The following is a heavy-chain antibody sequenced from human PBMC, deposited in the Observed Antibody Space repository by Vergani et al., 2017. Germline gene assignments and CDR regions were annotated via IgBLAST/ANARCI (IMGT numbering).Heavy chain of an antibody. Sequence: QVQLQESGPGLVKPSETLSLTCTVSGGSISSYYWSWIRQPAGKGLEWIGYIYYSGSTNYNPSLKSRVTISVDTSKNQFSLKLSSVTAADTAVYYCASRMNSGGSYYGGDAFDIWGQGTMVTVSS. CDR3: ASRMNSGGSYYGGDAFDI. J-gene: IGHJ3*02. CDR1: GGSISSYY. CDR2: IYYSGST. V-gene: IGHV4-59*01. D-gene: IGHD1-26*01.